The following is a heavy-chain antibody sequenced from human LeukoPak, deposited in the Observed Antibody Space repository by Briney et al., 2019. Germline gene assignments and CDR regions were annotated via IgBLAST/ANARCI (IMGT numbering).Heavy chain of an antibody. D-gene: IGHD2-8*01. CDR1: GYTFTSYY. CDR3: ARDSPPEDIVLMAEGNYYYYNYGMDV. J-gene: IGHJ6*02. V-gene: IGHV1-46*01. Sequence: ASVKVSCKASGYTFTSYYMHWVRQAPGQGLEWMGIINPSGGSTSYAQKFQGRVTMTRDTSTSTVYMELSSLRSEDTAVYYCARDSPPEDIVLMAEGNYYYYNYGMDVWGQGTTVTVSS. CDR2: INPSGGST.